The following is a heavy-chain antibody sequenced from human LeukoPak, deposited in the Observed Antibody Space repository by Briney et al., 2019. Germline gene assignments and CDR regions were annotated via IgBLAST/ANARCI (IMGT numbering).Heavy chain of an antibody. CDR3: ARWRGSTSERSDY. V-gene: IGHV3-7*01. D-gene: IGHD2-2*01. Sequence: GGSLRLSCTASGFTFSDYWMTWVRQAPGKGLEWVTNIKQDGSAKYYVDSVKGRFTISRDNAKNSLYLQMDSLRVEDTATYYCARWRGSTSERSDYWGQGTLVTVSS. J-gene: IGHJ4*02. CDR1: GFTFSDYW. CDR2: IKQDGSAK.